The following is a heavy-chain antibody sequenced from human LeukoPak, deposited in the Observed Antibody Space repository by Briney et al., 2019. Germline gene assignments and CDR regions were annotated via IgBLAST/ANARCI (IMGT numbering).Heavy chain of an antibody. CDR2: IYTSGST. D-gene: IGHD3-3*01. J-gene: IGHJ3*02. Sequence: KPSQTLSLTCTVSGGSISSGSYYWSWIRQPAGKGLEWIGRIYTSGSTNYNPSLKSRVTISVDTSKNQFSLKLSSVTAADTAVYYCARRPAYYDFWSRSDAFDIWGQATMVTVSS. V-gene: IGHV4-61*02. CDR3: ARRPAYYDFWSRSDAFDI. CDR1: GGSISSGSYY.